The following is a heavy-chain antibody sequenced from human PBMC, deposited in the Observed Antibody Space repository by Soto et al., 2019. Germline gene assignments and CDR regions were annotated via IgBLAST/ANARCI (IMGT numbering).Heavy chain of an antibody. J-gene: IGHJ4*02. CDR3: ARDELPYSYGSLPFF. D-gene: IGHD5-18*01. V-gene: IGHV3-74*01. CDR2: INSDGSST. Sequence: GGLMRLPWSAAGCTIGDLGRRCVSQAPGKGLVWVSRINSDGSSTSYADSVKGRFTISRDNAKNTLYLQMKSLRAEDTAVYYCARDELPYSYGSLPFFWGQGTQVTVSS. CDR1: GCTIGDLG.